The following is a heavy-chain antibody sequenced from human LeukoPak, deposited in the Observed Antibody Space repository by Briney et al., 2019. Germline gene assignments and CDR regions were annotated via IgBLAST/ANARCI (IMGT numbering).Heavy chain of an antibody. Sequence: GGSLRLSCAASGFTFSSYWMHWVRQAPGKGLVWVSRINSDGSYTNYADSVKGRFTISRDNAKNTLYLQMNSLRAEDTAVYYCATLGTMVRGVIMDYWGHGTLVTVSS. CDR1: GFTFSSYW. CDR3: ATLGTMVRGVIMDY. V-gene: IGHV3-74*01. CDR2: INSDGSYT. J-gene: IGHJ4*01. D-gene: IGHD3-10*01.